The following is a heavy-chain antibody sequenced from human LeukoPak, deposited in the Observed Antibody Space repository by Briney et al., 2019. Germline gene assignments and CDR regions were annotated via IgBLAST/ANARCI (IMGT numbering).Heavy chain of an antibody. D-gene: IGHD1-20*01. CDR3: ASFRGNWNLDY. CDR1: GYSISSGYY. J-gene: IGHJ4*02. V-gene: IGHV4-38-2*02. CDR2: ISHSGRT. Sequence: SETLSLTCTVSGYSISSGYYWGWIRQPPGKGLEWIGSISHSGRTFYNPSLKSRVTISVDTSKNQFSLKLTSVTAADTAVYYCASFRGNWNLDYWGQGTLVTVSS.